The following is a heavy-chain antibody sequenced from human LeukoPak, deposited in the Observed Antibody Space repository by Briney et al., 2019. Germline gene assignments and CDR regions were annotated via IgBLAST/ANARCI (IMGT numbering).Heavy chain of an antibody. CDR2: ISYDGSNK. CDR3: AREAEALDY. V-gene: IGHV3-30-3*01. Sequence: GGSLRLSCADSGFTFSSYAMHWVRQAPGKGLEWVAVISYDGSNKYYADSVKGRFTISRDNSKNTAYLQVNSLRAEDTAVYYCAREAEALDYWSQGTLVTVSS. J-gene: IGHJ4*02. CDR1: GFTFSSYA.